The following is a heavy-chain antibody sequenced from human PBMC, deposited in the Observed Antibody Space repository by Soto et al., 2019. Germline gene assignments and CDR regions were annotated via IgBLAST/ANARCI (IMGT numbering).Heavy chain of an antibody. D-gene: IGHD3-10*01. CDR1: GFTFSSYG. CDR3: ARSFQFVRGVDY. CDR2: IWDDGSNK. Sequence: QVQLVESGGGVVQPGRSLRLSCAASGFTFSSYGMHWVRQAPGKGLEWVAVIWDDGSNKYYSDSVKGRFTISRDNSKNTLYLQMNSLRAEDTAVYYCARSFQFVRGVDYWGQGTLVTVSS. V-gene: IGHV3-33*01. J-gene: IGHJ4*02.